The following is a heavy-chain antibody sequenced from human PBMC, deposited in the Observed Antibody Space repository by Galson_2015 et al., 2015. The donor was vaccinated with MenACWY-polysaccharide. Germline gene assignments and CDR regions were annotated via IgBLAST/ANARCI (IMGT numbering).Heavy chain of an antibody. J-gene: IGHJ6*02. V-gene: IGHV5-51*01. CDR1: GYLFTSFA. Sequence: QSGAEVKKPGESLTISCKASGYLFTSFAIGWVRQMLGKGLEWLGIIYPSDSDVKYNPSFQGQVTFSADRSTNTAYLQWSSLKASDSAMYYCARKDHGTGSMDVWGQGTTVTVSS. D-gene: IGHD3-10*01. CDR2: IYPSDSDV. CDR3: ARKDHGTGSMDV.